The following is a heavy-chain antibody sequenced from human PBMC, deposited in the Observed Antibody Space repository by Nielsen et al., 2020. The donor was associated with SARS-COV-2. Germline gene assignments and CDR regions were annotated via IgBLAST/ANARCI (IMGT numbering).Heavy chain of an antibody. D-gene: IGHD6-19*01. CDR3: ARESVTGTDAFDI. J-gene: IGHJ3*02. Sequence: GESLKISCAASGFTIFNYAMSWFRQAPGKGLEWVSGIRGGADVTYYADSVKGRFTISRDNSKKTVFLQMNSLRADDTAVYYCARESVTGTDAFDIWGQGTVVTVSS. V-gene: IGHV3-23*01. CDR2: IRGGADVT. CDR1: GFTIFNYA.